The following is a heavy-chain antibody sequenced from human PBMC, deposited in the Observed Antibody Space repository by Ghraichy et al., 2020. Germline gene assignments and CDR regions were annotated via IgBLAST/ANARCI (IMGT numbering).Heavy chain of an antibody. CDR2: IYYSGST. CDR1: GGSVSSGSYY. Sequence: SETLSLTCTVSGGSVSSGSYYWSWIRQPPGRGLDWIGYIYYSGSTNYNPSLKRRVTISVDTSNTQFSLKLSSVTAADTAVYYCARNWELPLRVDVWGQATTVTV. CDR3: ARNWELPLRVDV. J-gene: IGHJ6*02. D-gene: IGHD1-26*01. V-gene: IGHV4-61*01.